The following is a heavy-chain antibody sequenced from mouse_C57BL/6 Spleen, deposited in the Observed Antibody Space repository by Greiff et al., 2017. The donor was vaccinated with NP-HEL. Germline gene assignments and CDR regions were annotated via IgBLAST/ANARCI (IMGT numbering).Heavy chain of an antibody. Sequence: VHVKQSGAELVKPGASVKLSCTASGFNIKDYYMHWVKQRTEQGLEWIGRIDPEDGETKYAPKFQGKATITADTSSNTAYLQLSSLTSEDTAVYYCARNSNRRYYFDYWGQGTTLTVSS. J-gene: IGHJ2*01. CDR2: IDPEDGET. D-gene: IGHD2-5*01. CDR3: ARNSNRRYYFDY. CDR1: GFNIKDYY. V-gene: IGHV14-2*01.